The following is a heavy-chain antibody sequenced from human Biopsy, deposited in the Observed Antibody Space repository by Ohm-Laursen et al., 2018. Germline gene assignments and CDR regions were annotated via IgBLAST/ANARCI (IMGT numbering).Heavy chain of an antibody. CDR1: GGTFINYA. J-gene: IGHJ4*02. CDR3: ARGPHSGSHSCFDY. CDR2: IIPMFGTA. D-gene: IGHD1-26*01. Sequence: GSSVKVSCKASGGTFINYAISWVRQAPGQGLEWMGGIIPMFGTANYAQMFQGRVTISADESTSTSNMELSSLTTEDTAIYYCARGPHSGSHSCFDYWGRGTLVIVSS. V-gene: IGHV1-69*01.